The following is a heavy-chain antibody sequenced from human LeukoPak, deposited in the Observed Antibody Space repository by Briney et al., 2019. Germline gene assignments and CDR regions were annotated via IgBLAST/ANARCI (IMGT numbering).Heavy chain of an antibody. CDR1: RFTFSPYA. J-gene: IGHJ4*02. CDR3: ANYRKPQGLDY. Sequence: GGSLRLSCAVSRFTFSPYAMSWVRQAPGQGLEWVSAISSSGADIYYADSVKGRFTISRDSSKNTLFLQMTSLRVEDTAVYYCANYRKPQGLDYWGQGTLVTVSS. CDR2: ISSSGADI. V-gene: IGHV3-23*01. D-gene: IGHD1-14*01.